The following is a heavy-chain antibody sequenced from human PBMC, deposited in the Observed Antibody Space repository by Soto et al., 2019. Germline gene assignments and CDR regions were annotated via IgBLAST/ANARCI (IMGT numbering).Heavy chain of an antibody. V-gene: IGHV3-30-3*01. CDR1: GLTFSSYA. CDR3: ARGYYDFWSGYYSLYYGMDV. Sequence: GGSLRLSCAASGLTFSSYAMHWVRQAPGKGLEWVAVISYDGSNKYYADSVKGRFTISRDNSKNTLYLQMNSLRAEDTAVYYCARGYYDFWSGYYSLYYGMDVWGQGTTVTV. D-gene: IGHD3-3*01. J-gene: IGHJ6*02. CDR2: ISYDGSNK.